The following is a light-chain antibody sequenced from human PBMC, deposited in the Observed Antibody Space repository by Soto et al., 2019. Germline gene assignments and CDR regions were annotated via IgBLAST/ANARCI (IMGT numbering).Light chain of an antibody. CDR3: YSYAGRNIWV. J-gene: IGLJ3*02. V-gene: IGLV2-8*01. CDR1: GSDICAYKF. Sequence: QSALAQPPSASGSPGQSVTISCTGSGSDICAYKFVSWYQQHPGKAPTLMIFGVTARPSGVPDRFSGSKSGNTASLTVSGLQADDEAIYYCYSYAGRNIWVFGGGTKVTVL. CDR2: GVT.